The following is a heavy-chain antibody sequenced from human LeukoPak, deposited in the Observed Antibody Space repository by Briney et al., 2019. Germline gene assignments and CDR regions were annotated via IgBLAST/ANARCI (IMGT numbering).Heavy chain of an antibody. V-gene: IGHV4-39*01. CDR1: GGSISSSSYY. J-gene: IGHJ5*02. Sequence: SETPSLTCTVSGGSISSSSYYWGWIRQPPGKRLWWIGSIYYSGSTYYNPSLKSRVTISVDTSKNQSSLKLSSVAAADTAVYYCARRPKYSGYYTNWFDPWGQGTLVTVSS. CDR2: IYYSGST. CDR3: ARRPKYSGYYTNWFDP. D-gene: IGHD5-12*01.